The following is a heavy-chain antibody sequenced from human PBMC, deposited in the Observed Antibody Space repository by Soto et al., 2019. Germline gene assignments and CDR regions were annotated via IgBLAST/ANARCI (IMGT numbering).Heavy chain of an antibody. CDR3: ARESYNESNVGYFDL. Sequence: QVQLQESGPGMVKPSGTLSLTCAVSRGSISSSNWRNWVRQSPGKGLEWIGAMYHTGITNYSPSLKSRVTMSVDKSKNQFSLKLSSVTAADTAVYYCARESYNESNVGYFDLCGRGTLVSVSS. V-gene: IGHV4-4*02. D-gene: IGHD1-1*01. CDR2: MYHTGIT. CDR1: RGSISSSNW. J-gene: IGHJ2*01.